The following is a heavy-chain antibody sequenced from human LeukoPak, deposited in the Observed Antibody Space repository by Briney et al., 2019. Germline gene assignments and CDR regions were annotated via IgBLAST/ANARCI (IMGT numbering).Heavy chain of an antibody. D-gene: IGHD2-2*02. CDR1: GFTFSNYA. CDR3: ARVGDCSSTSCYTHYYYYYYMDV. Sequence: GGSLRLSCAASGFTFSNYAMSWVRQAPGKGLEWVSAISGSGGNTYYADSVKGRFTISRDNSKNTLFLQMNSLRAEDTAVYYCARVGDCSSTSCYTHYYYYYYMDVWGKGTTVTVSS. V-gene: IGHV3-23*01. CDR2: ISGSGGNT. J-gene: IGHJ6*03.